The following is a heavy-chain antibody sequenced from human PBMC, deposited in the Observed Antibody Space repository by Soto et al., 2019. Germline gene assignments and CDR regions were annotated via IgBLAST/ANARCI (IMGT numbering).Heavy chain of an antibody. D-gene: IGHD3-3*01. CDR2: MNPNSGNT. CDR1: GYTFPSYD. V-gene: IGHV1-8*01. Sequence: ASVKVSCKASGYTFPSYDINWVRQAPGQGLEWMGWMNPNSGNTGYAQKFQGRVTMTRNTSISTAYMELSSLRSEDTAVYYCASGLRFLEWLSPQYYYYMDVRGKGTTVTVSS. CDR3: ASGLRFLEWLSPQYYYYMDV. J-gene: IGHJ6*03.